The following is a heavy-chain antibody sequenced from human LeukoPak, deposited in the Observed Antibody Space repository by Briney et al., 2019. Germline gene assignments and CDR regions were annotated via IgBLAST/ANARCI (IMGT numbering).Heavy chain of an antibody. V-gene: IGHV4-30-4*01. CDR1: AGCISSGDYY. CDR3: AREGVIAAAGTGFDY. CDR2: IYHSGST. D-gene: IGHD6-13*01. J-gene: IGHJ4*02. Sequence: SETLSLTCTVSAGCISSGDYYWSWIRQPPGKGLEWIGYIYHSGSTYYNPSLKSRVTISVDRSKNQFSLKLSSVTAADTAVYYCAREGVIAAAGTGFDYWGQGTLVTVSS.